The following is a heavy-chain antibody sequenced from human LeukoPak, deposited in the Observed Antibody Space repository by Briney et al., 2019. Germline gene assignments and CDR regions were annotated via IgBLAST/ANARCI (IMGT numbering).Heavy chain of an antibody. D-gene: IGHD3-22*01. V-gene: IGHV3-11*04. J-gene: IGHJ4*02. Sequence: KPGGSLRLSCAASGFTFSDYYMSWIRQVPGKGLEWVSYIGRSGTTIHYADSVKGRFTISWDNAKKSLYLQMNSLRAEDTAVYYCARGVASSSGVLYWGQGTLVTVSS. CDR1: GFTFSDYY. CDR2: IGRSGTTI. CDR3: ARGVASSSGVLY.